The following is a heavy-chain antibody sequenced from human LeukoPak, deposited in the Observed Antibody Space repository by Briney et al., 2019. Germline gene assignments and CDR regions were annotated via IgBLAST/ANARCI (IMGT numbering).Heavy chain of an antibody. CDR1: GGTFSSYA. CDR2: IIPIFGTA. J-gene: IGHJ3*02. D-gene: IGHD6-6*01. V-gene: IGHV1-69*06. Sequence: GASVKVSCEASGGTFSSYAISWVRQAPGQGLEWMGGIIPIFGTANYAQKFQGRVTITADKSTSTAYMELSSLRSEDTAVYYCASESSSRGAFDIWGQGTMVTVSS. CDR3: ASESSSRGAFDI.